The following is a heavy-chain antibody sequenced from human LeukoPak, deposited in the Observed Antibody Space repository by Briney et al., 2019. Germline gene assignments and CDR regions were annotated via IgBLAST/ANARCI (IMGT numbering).Heavy chain of an antibody. Sequence: ASETLSLTCDVSGGSRINAGWWSWVRQPPGKGLEWIGEIFHSGNTKYNPSLESRVTISVDKSSHQFTLEMKSVTAADTAIYYCARDLGYYYGLDIWSRGTTVTVSS. J-gene: IGHJ6*02. D-gene: IGHD3-16*01. V-gene: IGHV4-4*02. CDR2: IFHSGNT. CDR1: GGSRINAGW. CDR3: ARDLGYYYGLDI.